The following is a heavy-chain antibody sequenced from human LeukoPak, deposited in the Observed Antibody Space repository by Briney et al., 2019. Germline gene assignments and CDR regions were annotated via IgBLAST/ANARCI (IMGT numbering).Heavy chain of an antibody. CDR2: ISGSGGGT. CDR1: GFTFSTYA. Sequence: GGSLRLSCAASGFTFSTYAMSWVRQAAGKGLEWVSLISGSGGGTYYADSVKGRFTISRDNSKNTLYLQLNSLRVEDAAVYYCAKNRGAGSHYYYHMNVWGKGTTVTVSS. CDR3: AKNRGAGSHYYYHMNV. V-gene: IGHV3-23*01. J-gene: IGHJ6*03. D-gene: IGHD1-26*01.